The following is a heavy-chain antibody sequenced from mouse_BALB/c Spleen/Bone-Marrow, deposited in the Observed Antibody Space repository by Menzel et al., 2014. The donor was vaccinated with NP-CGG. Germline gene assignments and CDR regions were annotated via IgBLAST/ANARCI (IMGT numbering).Heavy chain of an antibody. Sequence: EVKLVESGGGLVQPGGSMILSCVASGFTFSNYWMNWVRQSPEKGLEWVAEIRLKSHNYATRYAESVKGRFTISRDDSKSSVYLQMNNLRAEDTGIYYCTTGFAYWGQGTLVTVSA. CDR3: TTGFAY. CDR2: IRLKSHNYAT. J-gene: IGHJ3*01. CDR1: GFTFSNYW. V-gene: IGHV6-6*02.